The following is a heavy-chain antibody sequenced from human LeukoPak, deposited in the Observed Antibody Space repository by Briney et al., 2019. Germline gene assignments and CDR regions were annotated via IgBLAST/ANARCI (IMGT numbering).Heavy chain of an antibody. CDR3: AKVQNYYDSSGYYYDY. V-gene: IGHV3-23*01. J-gene: IGHJ4*02. CDR2: ISGSGGST. D-gene: IGHD3-22*01. CDR1: GFTFSSYG. Sequence: GGSLRLSCAASGFTFSSYGMSWVRQAPGKGLEWVSAISGSGGSTYYADSVKGRFTTSRDNSKNTLYLQMNSLRAEDTAVYYCAKVQNYYDSSGYYYDYWGQGTLVTVSS.